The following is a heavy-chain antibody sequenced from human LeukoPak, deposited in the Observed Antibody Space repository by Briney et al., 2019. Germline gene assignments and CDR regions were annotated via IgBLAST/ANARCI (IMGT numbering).Heavy chain of an antibody. D-gene: IGHD6-19*01. CDR2: ISYDGSNK. V-gene: IGHV3-30-3*01. Sequence: PGRSLRLSCAASGFTFSSYAMHWVRQAPGKGLEWVAVISYDGSNKYYADSVKGRFTISRDNSKNTLYLQMNSLRAEDTAVYYCARENSSGWSSDFDYWGQGTLVTVSS. J-gene: IGHJ4*02. CDR3: ARENSSGWSSDFDY. CDR1: GFTFSSYA.